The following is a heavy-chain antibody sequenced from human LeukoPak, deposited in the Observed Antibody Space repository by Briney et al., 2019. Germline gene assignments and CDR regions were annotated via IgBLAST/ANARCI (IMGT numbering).Heavy chain of an antibody. D-gene: IGHD4-17*01. Sequence: GSLRLSCAASGFTFSNYWMTWVRQAPGKGLEWVANIKKDGSEKYYVESLEGRFAISRDNVKNSLYLQMNSLRAEDTAIYYCAKTHYGDYGPFVYWGQGTLVTVSS. CDR1: GFTFSNYW. J-gene: IGHJ4*02. CDR2: IKKDGSEK. CDR3: AKTHYGDYGPFVY. V-gene: IGHV3-7*03.